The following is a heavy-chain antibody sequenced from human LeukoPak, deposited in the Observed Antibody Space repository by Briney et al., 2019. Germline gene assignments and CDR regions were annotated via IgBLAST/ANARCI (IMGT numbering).Heavy chain of an antibody. D-gene: IGHD2-2*01. Sequence: ASVKVSCKASGYTFTSYGISWVRQAPGQGLEWMGWINAYNGNTNYAQKLQGRVTMTTDTSTSTAYMELRSLRSDDTAVYDCARDLGDIVVVPAAISLPWGQGTLVTVSS. V-gene: IGHV1-18*01. CDR3: ARDLGDIVVVPAAISLP. CDR2: INAYNGNT. J-gene: IGHJ5*02. CDR1: GYTFTSYG.